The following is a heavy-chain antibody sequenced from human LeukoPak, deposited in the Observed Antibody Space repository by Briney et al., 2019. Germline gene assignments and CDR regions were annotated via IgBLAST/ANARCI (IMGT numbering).Heavy chain of an antibody. CDR1: GFTVSSDY. CDR3: ARGKYSYGDGAFDY. Sequence: GGSLRLSCVASGFTVSSDYMTWVRQAPGKGLEWVSVIYSGGNTYYADSVKGRFTISRDNSKNTLYLQMNSLRAEDTAVYYCARGKYSYGDGAFDYWGQGTLVTVSS. CDR2: IYSGGNT. D-gene: IGHD5-18*01. J-gene: IGHJ4*02. V-gene: IGHV3-66*01.